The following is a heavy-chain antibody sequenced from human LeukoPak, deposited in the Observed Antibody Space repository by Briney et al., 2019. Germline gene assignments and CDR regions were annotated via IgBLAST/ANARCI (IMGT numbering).Heavy chain of an antibody. J-gene: IGHJ5*02. V-gene: IGHV4-4*07. CDR3: ARVGARGSYYSDWFDP. D-gene: IGHD1-26*01. CDR1: GGSISSYY. Sequence: SETLSLTCTVSGGSISSYYWSWIRQAAGRGLEWIGRIYTSGITDYNPSLKSRVTMSVDTSKNQFSLKLSSVTAADTAVYYCARVGARGSYYSDWFDPWGQGTLVTVSS. CDR2: IYTSGIT.